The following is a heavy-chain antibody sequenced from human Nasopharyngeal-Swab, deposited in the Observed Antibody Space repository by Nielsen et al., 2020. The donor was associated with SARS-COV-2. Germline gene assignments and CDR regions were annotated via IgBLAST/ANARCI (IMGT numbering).Heavy chain of an antibody. CDR2: IWYDGSDR. V-gene: IGHV3-33*01. D-gene: IGHD2-2*02. Sequence: WIRQPPGKGLEWEAVIWYDGSDRYYADSVKGRFTISRDNSKNTLYLQMNSLRAEDTAVYSCARDHVEVMRHCRSTSCYTSGSTIFRRYYAMDVWGQGTTVTVSS. CDR3: ARDHVEVMRHCRSTSCYTSGSTIFRRYYAMDV. J-gene: IGHJ6*02.